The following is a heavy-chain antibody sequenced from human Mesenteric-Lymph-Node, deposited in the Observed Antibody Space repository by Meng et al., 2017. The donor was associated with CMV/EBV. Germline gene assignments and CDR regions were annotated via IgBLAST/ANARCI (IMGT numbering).Heavy chain of an antibody. Sequence: PLNQSCTELSNSPKTTSVTFTISGDIIIKHYAACNVIRHSPSIVLEWLGRSYFGSDSYNDYSVSVKSRISVNLDTSKNQLSLHLNFVTPEDTAVYYCAYFGDLPPLWWGQGTLVTVSS. V-gene: IGHV6-1*01. CDR1: GDIIIKHYAA. D-gene: IGHD3-16*01. CDR3: AYFGDLPPLW. J-gene: IGHJ4*02. CDR2: SYFGSDSYN.